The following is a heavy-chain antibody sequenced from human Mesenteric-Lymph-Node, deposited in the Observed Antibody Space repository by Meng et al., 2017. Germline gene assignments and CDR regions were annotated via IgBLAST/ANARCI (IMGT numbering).Heavy chain of an antibody. V-gene: IGHV3-9*01. D-gene: IGHD3-3*01. CDR1: GFTFDDYA. Sequence: SLKISCVASGFTFDDYAMQWVRQAPGKGLEWVSAISWNGFRIGYADSVKGRFTISRDNSKNTLYLLMNNLRAEDTALYYCARLFGTSGAGAIDYWGQGSLVTVSS. CDR3: ARLFGTSGAGAIDY. CDR2: ISWNGFRI. J-gene: IGHJ4*02.